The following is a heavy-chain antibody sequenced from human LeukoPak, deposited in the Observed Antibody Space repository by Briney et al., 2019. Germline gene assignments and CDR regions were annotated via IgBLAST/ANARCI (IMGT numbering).Heavy chain of an antibody. V-gene: IGHV4-34*01. CDR2: INHSGST. CDR1: GGSFSGYY. Sequence: SETLSLTCAVYGGSFSGYYWSWIRQPPGKGLEWIGEINHSGSTNYNPSLKSRVTISVDTSKNQFSLKLSSVTAADTAVYYCARSSHRGSSGYMVGYSWSDPGGQEPWSPSPQ. CDR3: ARSSHRGSSGYMVGYSWSDP. D-gene: IGHD6-13*01. J-gene: IGHJ5*01.